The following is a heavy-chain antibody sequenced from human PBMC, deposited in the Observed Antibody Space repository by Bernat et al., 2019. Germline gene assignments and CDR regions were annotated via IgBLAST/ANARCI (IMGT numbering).Heavy chain of an antibody. J-gene: IGHJ2*01. Sequence: QVQLVESGGGVVQPGRSLRLSCAASGFTFSSYGMHWVRQAPGTGLEWVAVISYEGSNKSHAAAGKGRFTISRDNSKNTLYLQMNSLRAEDTAVYYCAKDFREYSRGPGYFDLWGRGTLVTVSS. CDR2: ISYEGSNK. V-gene: IGHV3-30*18. D-gene: IGHD6-6*01. CDR3: AKDFREYSRGPGYFDL. CDR1: GFTFSSYG.